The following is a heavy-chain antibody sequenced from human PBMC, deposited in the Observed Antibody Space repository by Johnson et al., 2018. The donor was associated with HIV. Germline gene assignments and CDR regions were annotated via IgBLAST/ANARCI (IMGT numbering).Heavy chain of an antibody. J-gene: IGHJ3*02. D-gene: IGHD6-19*01. CDR3: AIELSYPPSRKPFSSGLYNDAFDI. CDR2: IWYDGNNK. Sequence: QEQLVESGGGVVQPGRSLRLSCAASGFTFSSYAMHWVRQAPGKGLQWVAAIWYDGNNKYYADSVKGRFTISRDNSKNTLYLQMNSLRAEDTAVYYCAIELSYPPSRKPFSSGLYNDAFDIWGQGTMVTVSS. V-gene: IGHV3-30*04. CDR1: GFTFSSYA.